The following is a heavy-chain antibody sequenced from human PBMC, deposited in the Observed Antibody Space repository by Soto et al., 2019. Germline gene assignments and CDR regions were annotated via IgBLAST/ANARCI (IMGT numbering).Heavy chain of an antibody. Sequence: SGGSLRLSCAASGFPFSDHAMHWVRQTPGKGLEWVSAITGRGDSTYYADSVKGRFTISRDNSKSTLYLQTMSLRAEDTAVYYCAKDLYVQPPSGWFDPWGQGTVVTVSS. CDR2: ITGRGDST. J-gene: IGHJ5*02. CDR1: GFPFSDHA. D-gene: IGHD1-26*01. V-gene: IGHV3-23*01. CDR3: AKDLYVQPPSGWFDP.